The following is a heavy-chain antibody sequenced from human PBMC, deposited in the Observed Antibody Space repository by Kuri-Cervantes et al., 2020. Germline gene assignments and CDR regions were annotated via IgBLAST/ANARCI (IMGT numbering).Heavy chain of an antibody. Sequence: GSLRLSCTVSGGSISSSSYYWGWIRQPPGKGLEWIGSIYYSGSTYYNPSLKSRVTISVDTSKNQFSLKLSSVTAADTAVYYCAGRHYYDSSGYEDAFDIWGQGTMVTVSS. CDR3: AGRHYYDSSGYEDAFDI. D-gene: IGHD3-22*01. J-gene: IGHJ3*02. CDR1: GGSISSSSYY. CDR2: IYYSGST. V-gene: IGHV4-39*01.